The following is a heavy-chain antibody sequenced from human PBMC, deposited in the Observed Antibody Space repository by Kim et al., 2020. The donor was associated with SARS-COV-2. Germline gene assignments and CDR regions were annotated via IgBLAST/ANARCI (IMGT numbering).Heavy chain of an antibody. D-gene: IGHD4-17*01. CDR1: GFTFSNYA. CDR3: VKQSPYGGPSY. CDR2: LTGNGAGT. V-gene: IGHV3-23*01. J-gene: IGHJ4*02. Sequence: GGSLRLSCVASGFTFSNYAMSWVRQGPGEGLEWVSALTGNGAGTYYADSVKGRFTISRDNSKNTLYLQLDSLRTEDTAVYYCVKQSPYGGPSYWGRGTLVTVSS.